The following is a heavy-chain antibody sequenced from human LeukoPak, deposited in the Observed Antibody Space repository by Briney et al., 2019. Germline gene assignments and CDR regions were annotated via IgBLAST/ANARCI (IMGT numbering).Heavy chain of an antibody. CDR1: GGSISSYY. J-gene: IGHJ6*02. V-gene: IGHV4-59*01. D-gene: IGHD3-3*01. CDR3: ARDRYDFWSGYCYGMDV. Sequence: SETLSLTCTVSGGSISSYYWSWLRQPPGKGLEWIGYIYYSGSTNYNPSLKSRVTISVDTSKNQFSLKLSSVTAAGTAVYYCARDRYDFWSGYCYGMDVWGQGTTVTVSS. CDR2: IYYSGST.